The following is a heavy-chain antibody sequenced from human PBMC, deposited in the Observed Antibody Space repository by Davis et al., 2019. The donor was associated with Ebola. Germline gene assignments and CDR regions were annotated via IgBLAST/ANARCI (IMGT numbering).Heavy chain of an antibody. Sequence: ASVKVSCKASGYTFTGYYMHWVRQAPGQGLEWMGWINPNSGGTNYAQKFQGWVTMTRDTSISTAYMELSRLRSDDTAMYYCARDRPSGCSSTSCSYYYYGMDVWGQGTTVTVSS. D-gene: IGHD2-2*01. V-gene: IGHV1-2*04. CDR3: ARDRPSGCSSTSCSYYYYGMDV. J-gene: IGHJ6*02. CDR2: INPNSGGT. CDR1: GYTFTGYY.